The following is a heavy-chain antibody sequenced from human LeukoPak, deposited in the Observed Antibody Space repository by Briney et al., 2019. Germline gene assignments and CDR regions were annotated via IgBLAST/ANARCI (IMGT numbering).Heavy chain of an antibody. CDR3: AKDRIVVVPAASDAFDI. D-gene: IGHD2-2*01. CDR1: GFTVSSTY. Sequence: PGGSLRLSCAASGFTVSSTYMNWVRQAPGKGLEWVSVIYSDGSTYYADSVKGRFTISRDNSKNTLYLQMNSLRAEDTAVYYCAKDRIVVVPAASDAFDIWGQGTMVTVSS. J-gene: IGHJ3*02. V-gene: IGHV3-53*05. CDR2: IYSDGST.